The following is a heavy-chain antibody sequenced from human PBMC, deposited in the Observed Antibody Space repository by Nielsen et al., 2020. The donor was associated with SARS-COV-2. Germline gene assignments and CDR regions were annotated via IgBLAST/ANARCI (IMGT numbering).Heavy chain of an antibody. CDR1: GYTFTSYA. D-gene: IGHD3-10*01. J-gene: IGHJ4*02. V-gene: IGHV7-4-1*02. Sequence: ASVKVSCKASGYTFTSYAMNWVRQAPGQGLEWMGWINTNTGNPTYAQGFTGRFVFSLDTSVSTAFLQISSLKAEDTAVYYCARDLYGYYGSGSPGYWGQGTLVTVSS. CDR3: ARDLYGYYGSGSPGY. CDR2: INTNTGNP.